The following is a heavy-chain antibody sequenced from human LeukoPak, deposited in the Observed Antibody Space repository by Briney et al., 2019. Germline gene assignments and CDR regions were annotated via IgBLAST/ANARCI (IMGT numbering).Heavy chain of an antibody. CDR3: ARSTSGCGGTCPSDH. CDR2: IHDNGDT. Sequence: PSETLSLTCTVSGGSISNYWWSWIQQPAGKGLEWVGRIHDNGDTNHNPSLKSRVTMSLDTSRNQVSLKLASVTAADTAVYYCARSTSGCGGTCPSDHWGPGTLVTVSS. CDR1: GGSISNYW. D-gene: IGHD2-15*01. J-gene: IGHJ4*02. V-gene: IGHV4-4*07.